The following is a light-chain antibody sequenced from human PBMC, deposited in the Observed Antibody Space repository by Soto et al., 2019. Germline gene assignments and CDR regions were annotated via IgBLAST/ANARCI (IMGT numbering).Light chain of an antibody. J-gene: IGKJ5*01. CDR1: QSVGTY. Sequence: ENVLTQSPGTLSLSPGERATLSCRASQSVGTYLAWYQHKPGQAPRLLIFDASKRATGIPARFSGSGSGTDFTLTISSLEPEDFAVYYCQQRSDWITFGQGTRLEIK. V-gene: IGKV3-11*01. CDR3: QQRSDWIT. CDR2: DAS.